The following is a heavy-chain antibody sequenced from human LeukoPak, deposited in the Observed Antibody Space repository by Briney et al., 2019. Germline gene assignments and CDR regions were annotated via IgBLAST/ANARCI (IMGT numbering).Heavy chain of an antibody. J-gene: IGHJ4*02. V-gene: IGHV3-30*02. Sequence: PGGSLRLSCAASGFIFSSYGMHWVRQAPGKGLERVAFIRYDGRNKYYADSVKSRFTISRDNSKNTLYLQMNSLRGEDTAVYYCAKDSLRERIVGSTTRGVNDYWGQGTLVTVSS. CDR1: GFIFSSYG. D-gene: IGHD1-26*01. CDR3: AKDSLRERIVGSTTRGVNDY. CDR2: IRYDGRNK.